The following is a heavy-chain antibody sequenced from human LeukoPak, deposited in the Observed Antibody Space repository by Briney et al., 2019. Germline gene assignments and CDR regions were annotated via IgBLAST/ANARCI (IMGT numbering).Heavy chain of an antibody. D-gene: IGHD3-10*01. Sequence: TASETLSLTCTVSGGSISSGSYYWRWIRQPPGKGLEWIGYINYSGNTNYNPSLKIPFTISVDTSKNQFSLKLRSVTAADTAVYYCARGKLPSITMHRGVRHTNWFDRWGQGTLVTGSS. V-gene: IGHV4-61*01. CDR2: INYSGNT. J-gene: IGHJ5*02. CDR3: ARGKLPSITMHRGVRHTNWFDR. CDR1: GGSISSGSYY.